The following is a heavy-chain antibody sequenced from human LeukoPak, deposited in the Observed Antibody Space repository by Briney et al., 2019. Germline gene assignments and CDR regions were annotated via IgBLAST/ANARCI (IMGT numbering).Heavy chain of an antibody. D-gene: IGHD1-14*01. V-gene: IGHV3-48*04. CDR2: ISSSSSTI. CDR1: GFSFSSYS. Sequence: GGSLRLSCVASGFSFSSYSTNWVRQAPGKGLEWVSYISSSSSTIYYADSVKGRFTVSRDNAKNSVYLQMNSLRAEDTAVYYCARVRQSLRIQLYYYYMDVWGKGTTVTVSS. CDR3: ARVRQSLRIQLYYYYMDV. J-gene: IGHJ6*03.